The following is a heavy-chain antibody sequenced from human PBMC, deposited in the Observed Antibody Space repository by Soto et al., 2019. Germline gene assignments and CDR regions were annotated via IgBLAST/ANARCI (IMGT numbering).Heavy chain of an antibody. CDR1: GFTFSSYA. V-gene: IGHV3-23*01. CDR2: ISGSGGST. J-gene: IGHJ6*02. CDR3: AEVAAATPYYYYYGMDV. Sequence: WGSLRLSCAASGFTFSSYAMSWVRQAPGKGLEWVSAISGSGGSTYYADSVKGRFTISRDNSKNTLYLQMNSLRAEDTAVYYCAEVAAATPYYYYYGMDVWGQGTTVTVSS. D-gene: IGHD2-15*01.